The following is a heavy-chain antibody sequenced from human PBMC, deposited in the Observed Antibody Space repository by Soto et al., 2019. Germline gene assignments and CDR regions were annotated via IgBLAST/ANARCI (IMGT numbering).Heavy chain of an antibody. J-gene: IGHJ6*04. D-gene: IGHD1-7*01. CDR3: ASLRGITGTTRGPCRNYYYSGMDV. Sequence: PGGSLRLSCAASGFTFSSYSMNWVRQAPGKGLEWVSSISSSSSYIYYADSVKGRFTISRDNAKNSLYLQMNSLRAEDTAVSYCASLRGITGTTRGPCRNYYYSGMDVWGKGTKVTVAS. V-gene: IGHV3-21*01. CDR1: GFTFSSYS. CDR2: ISSSSSYI.